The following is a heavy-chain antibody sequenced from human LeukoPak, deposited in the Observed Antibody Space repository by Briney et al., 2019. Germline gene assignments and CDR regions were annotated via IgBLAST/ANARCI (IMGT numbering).Heavy chain of an antibody. V-gene: IGHV3-33*06. CDR1: GFMFTHHG. CDR2: IWSDGSNR. D-gene: IGHD4-23*01. J-gene: IGHJ5*02. Sequence: GESLKISCAASGFMFTHHGMHWVRQAPGKGLEWVAVIWSDGSNRFYSDSVKGRFAISRDDSNDMVYLQMNGLRADDTAVYYCVKDRRYAGNSALSWFDPWGQGTLVTVSS. CDR3: VKDRRYAGNSALSWFDP.